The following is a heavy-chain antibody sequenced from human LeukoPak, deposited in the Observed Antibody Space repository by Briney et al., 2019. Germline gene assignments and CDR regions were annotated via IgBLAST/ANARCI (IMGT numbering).Heavy chain of an antibody. CDR2: IYTSGST. CDR3: ARKPIAVAGDYYGMDV. J-gene: IGHJ6*02. Sequence: SETLSLTCTVSGGSISSYYWSWIRQPAGKGLEWIGRIYTSGSTNYDPSLKSRVTMSVDTSRNQFSLKLSSVTAADTAVYYCARKPIAVAGDYYGMDVWGQGTTVTVSS. D-gene: IGHD6-19*01. CDR1: GGSISSYY. V-gene: IGHV4-4*07.